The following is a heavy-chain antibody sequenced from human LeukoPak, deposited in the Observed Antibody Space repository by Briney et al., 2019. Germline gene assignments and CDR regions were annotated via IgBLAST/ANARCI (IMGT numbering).Heavy chain of an antibody. V-gene: IGHV1-46*01. CDR2: INPSGGST. CDR1: GYTFTSYY. Sequence: GASVKVCCKASGYTFTSYYMQWVRQAPGQGLEWMGIINPSGGSTSYAQKFQGRVTMTRDTSTSTVYMELGSLRSEDTAVYYCAREGLFVVPAAILSWGPALGWFDPWGQGTLVTVSS. CDR3: AREGLFVVPAAILSWGPALGWFDP. D-gene: IGHD2-2*02. J-gene: IGHJ5*02.